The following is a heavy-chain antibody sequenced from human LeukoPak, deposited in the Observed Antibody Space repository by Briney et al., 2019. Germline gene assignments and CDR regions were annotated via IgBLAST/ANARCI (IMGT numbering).Heavy chain of an antibody. Sequence: GGSLRLSCAASGFTFSSYGMHWVRQAPGMGLEWVAVISYDGSIKYYADSVKGRFTISRDNSKITLYLQMNSLRAEDAAVYSCAKDSLWGSYGSGSYLDYWGQGTLVTVSS. CDR2: ISYDGSIK. V-gene: IGHV3-30*18. J-gene: IGHJ4*02. CDR3: AKDSLWGSYGSGSYLDY. D-gene: IGHD3-10*01. CDR1: GFTFSSYG.